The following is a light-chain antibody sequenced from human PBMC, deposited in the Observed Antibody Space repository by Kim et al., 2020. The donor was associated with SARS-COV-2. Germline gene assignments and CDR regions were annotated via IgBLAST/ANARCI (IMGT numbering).Light chain of an antibody. CDR1: TEAITSDHC. CDR3: LLSFSGARV. J-gene: IGLJ3*02. Sequence: GSITHTCSCTTEAITSDHCSYWFQQRPGQAPRTLVYDTTNEHSWTPARFSGSLLGGKAALTLSGAQPEDEAYYCCLLSFSGARVFGGGTQLTVL. V-gene: IGLV7-46*01. CDR2: DTT.